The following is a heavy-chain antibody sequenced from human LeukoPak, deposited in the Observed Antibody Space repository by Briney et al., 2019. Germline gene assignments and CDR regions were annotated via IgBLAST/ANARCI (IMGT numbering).Heavy chain of an antibody. Sequence: SETLSLTCTVSGGSISSYYWIWIRQPPGKGLEWIGFMYYSGNTNYNPSLKSRVTISVDTSKNQFSLKLSSVTAADTAVYYCARQSSSGYSYWGQGTLVTVSS. CDR1: GGSISSYY. V-gene: IGHV4-59*08. D-gene: IGHD3-22*01. CDR3: ARQSSSGYSY. CDR2: MYYSGNT. J-gene: IGHJ4*02.